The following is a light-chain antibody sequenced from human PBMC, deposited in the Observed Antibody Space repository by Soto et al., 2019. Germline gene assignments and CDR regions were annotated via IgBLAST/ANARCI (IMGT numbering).Light chain of an antibody. CDR3: QQYTGPPTT. J-gene: IGKJ5*01. Sequence: EIVLTQSPGTLSLSPGDRATLSCRASQTVSNNYLAWCQQKPGQAPRLLIYGASNRATGIPDRFSGSGSGTDFTLTITRLEPEDSAVYFCQQYTGPPTTFGQGTRLEIK. CDR2: GAS. CDR1: QTVSNNY. V-gene: IGKV3-20*01.